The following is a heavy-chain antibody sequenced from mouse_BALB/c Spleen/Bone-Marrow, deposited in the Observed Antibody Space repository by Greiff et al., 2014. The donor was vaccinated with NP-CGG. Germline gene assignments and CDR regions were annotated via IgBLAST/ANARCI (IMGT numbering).Heavy chain of an antibody. V-gene: IGHV1-9*01. Sequence: QVQLKQSGTELMKPGASVKISCKATGYTFGSYWIEWVNQRPGHGLEWIGEILPGSGSTNYNEKFKGKATFTADTSSNTAYMQLSSLTSEDSAVYYCARRGHGFAWFAYWGQGTLVTVPA. CDR1: GYTFGSYW. CDR2: ILPGSGST. J-gene: IGHJ3*01. D-gene: IGHD1-2*01. CDR3: ARRGHGFAWFAY.